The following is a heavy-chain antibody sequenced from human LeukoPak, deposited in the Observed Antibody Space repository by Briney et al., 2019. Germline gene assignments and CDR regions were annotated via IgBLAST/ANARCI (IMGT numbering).Heavy chain of an antibody. CDR3: ARQDGNSKYYFDY. D-gene: IGHD1-1*01. V-gene: IGHV5-51*01. CDR2: IHPGDSDT. J-gene: IGHJ4*02. Sequence: GESLKISCKGSGYSFTYYWIGWVRQMPGKGLEWMGIIHPGDSDTRYRPSFQGQVTISVDKSISTAYLQWNSLKASDTAMYYCARQDGNSKYYFDYWGQGTLVTVSS. CDR1: GYSFTYYW.